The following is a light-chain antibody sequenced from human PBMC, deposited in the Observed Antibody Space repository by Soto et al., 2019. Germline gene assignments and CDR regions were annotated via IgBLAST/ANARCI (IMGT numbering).Light chain of an antibody. CDR1: QSVSSSY. Sequence: EIVLTQSPGTLSFSPGERATLSCRASQSVSSSYLAWYQHKPGQAPRLLIYGASSRATGIPDRFSGSGSGTDFTLTSSRLEPEVFAVYYCQQYGSAPQTLGQGTKVEIK. CDR3: QQYGSAPQT. J-gene: IGKJ1*01. CDR2: GAS. V-gene: IGKV3-20*01.